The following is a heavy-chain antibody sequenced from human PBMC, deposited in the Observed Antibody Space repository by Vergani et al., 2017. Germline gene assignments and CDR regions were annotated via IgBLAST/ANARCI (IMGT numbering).Heavy chain of an antibody. V-gene: IGHV3-9*02. D-gene: IGHD6-6*01. CDR2: ISWNSNSI. CDR1: GFTSAGYA. Sequence: VQLEESGGGLVLPGRSLRLSCVASGFTSAGYAMHWARQAPGKGLEWVSGISWNSNSIGYADSVKGRFTISRDNAKNSLYLQMNSLRAEDTALYYCAKDLGTSSGGGWFDPWGQGTLVTVSS. J-gene: IGHJ5*02. CDR3: AKDLGTSSGGGWFDP.